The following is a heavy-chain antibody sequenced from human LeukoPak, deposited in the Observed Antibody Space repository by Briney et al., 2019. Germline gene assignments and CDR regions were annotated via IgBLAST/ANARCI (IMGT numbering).Heavy chain of an antibody. D-gene: IGHD5-24*01. Sequence: ASVKVSCKASGYTFTGHYMHWVRQAPGQGLEWMGLINPSGTGTLYTQKFQGRVTITRDTSASTAYMELSSLRSEDTAVYYCARDRDGSYLDYWGQGTLVTVSS. J-gene: IGHJ4*02. CDR3: ARDRDGSYLDY. CDR1: GYTFTGHY. V-gene: IGHV1-46*01. CDR2: INPSGTGT.